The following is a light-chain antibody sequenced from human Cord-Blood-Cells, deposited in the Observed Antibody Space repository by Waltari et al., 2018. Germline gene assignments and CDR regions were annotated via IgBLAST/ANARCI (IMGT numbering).Light chain of an antibody. CDR2: YDD. J-gene: IGLJ3*02. Sequence: QSVLTQPPSVSEAPRQRVTISCSGSSSNIGNNAVTWYQQHPGKAPKLLIYYDDLLPSGVSDRFSGSKSGTSASLAISGLQSEDEADYYCAAWDDSLNGPVFGGGTKLTVL. CDR1: SSNIGNNA. CDR3: AAWDDSLNGPV. V-gene: IGLV1-36*01.